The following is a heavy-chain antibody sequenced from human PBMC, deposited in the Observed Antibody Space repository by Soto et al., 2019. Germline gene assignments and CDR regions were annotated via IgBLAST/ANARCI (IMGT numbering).Heavy chain of an antibody. CDR1: GFTFSNAW. CDR3: TTDPQWVENDRYWFDP. J-gene: IGHJ5*02. V-gene: IGHV3-15*07. CDR2: IKSKTDGGTT. D-gene: IGHD6-19*01. Sequence: EVQLVESGGGLVKPGGSLSLSCAASGFTFSNAWMNWVRQAPGKGLEWVGRIKSKTDGGTTDYAAPVKGRFTISRDDSKNTLYLQMNSLNTEGTAVYYCTTDPQWVENDRYWFDPWGQGTLVTVSS.